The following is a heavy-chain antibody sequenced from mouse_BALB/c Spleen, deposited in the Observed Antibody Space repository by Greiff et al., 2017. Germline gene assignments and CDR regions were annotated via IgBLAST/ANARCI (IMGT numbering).Heavy chain of an antibody. CDR1: GYTFTDYN. CDR3: GGQLGLAWFAY. CDR2: IYPYNGGT. D-gene: IGHD3-1*01. Sequence: VQLQQSGPELVKPGASVKISCKASGYTFTDYNMHWVKQSHGKSLEWIGYIYPYNGGTGYNQKFKSKATLTVDNSSSTAYMELRSLTSEDSAVYYCGGQLGLAWFAYWGQGTLVTVSA. V-gene: IGHV1S29*02. J-gene: IGHJ3*01.